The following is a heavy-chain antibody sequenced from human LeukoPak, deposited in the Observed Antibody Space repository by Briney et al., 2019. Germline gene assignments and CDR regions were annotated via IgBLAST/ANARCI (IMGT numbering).Heavy chain of an antibody. CDR2: INTDGSST. Sequence: GGSLRLSCAASGFTFSSYWMHWVRQAPGKGLVWVSRINTDGSSTSYADSVKGRFTISRDNSKNTLYLQMNSLRAEDTAVYYCARAPLYGSGSYRDYWGQGTLVTVSS. J-gene: IGHJ4*02. CDR3: ARAPLYGSGSYRDY. D-gene: IGHD3-10*01. V-gene: IGHV3-74*01. CDR1: GFTFSSYW.